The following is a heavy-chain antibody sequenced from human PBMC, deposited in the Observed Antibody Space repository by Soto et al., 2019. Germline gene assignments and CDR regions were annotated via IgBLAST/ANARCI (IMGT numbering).Heavy chain of an antibody. V-gene: IGHV1-18*01. Sequence: QVQLVQSGGEVKKPGASVKVSCKTSGYSFTTYGISWVRQAPGQGLEWMGWISAYNGNTNYAQKLQDRVTMTTDTGVGTAYIAPRSPRSDDTAVYYCAREGPAPYYYYGMDVWGRGSTVTVSS. CDR2: ISAYNGNT. J-gene: IGHJ6*02. CDR3: AREGPAPYYYYGMDV. CDR1: GYSFTTYG.